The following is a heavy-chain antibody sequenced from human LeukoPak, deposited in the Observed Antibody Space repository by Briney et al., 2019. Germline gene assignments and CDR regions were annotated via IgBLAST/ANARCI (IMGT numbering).Heavy chain of an antibody. D-gene: IGHD6-13*01. CDR3: ARIDSMAAGTEYYFDY. CDR1: GYSFTSYW. J-gene: IGHJ4*02. CDR2: IYPGDSDT. Sequence: GESLKISCKGSGYSFTSYWIGWVRQMPGKGLEWMGIIYPGDSDTRYSPSFQGQVTISADKSISTAYLQWSSLKASDTAMHYCARIDSMAAGTEYYFDYWGQGTLVTVSS. V-gene: IGHV5-51*01.